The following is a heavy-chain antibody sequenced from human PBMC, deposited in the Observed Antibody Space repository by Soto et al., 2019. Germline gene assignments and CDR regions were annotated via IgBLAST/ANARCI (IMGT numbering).Heavy chain of an antibody. CDR3: ARARSSSRPWYFDY. CDR1: GFTFSSYG. V-gene: IGHV3-33*01. D-gene: IGHD6-13*01. Sequence: LRLSCAASGFTFSSYGMHWVRQAPGKGLEWVAVIWYDGSNKYYADSVKGRFTISRDNSKNTLYLQMNSLRAEDTAVYYCARARSSSRPWYFDYWGQGTLVTVSS. CDR2: IWYDGSNK. J-gene: IGHJ4*02.